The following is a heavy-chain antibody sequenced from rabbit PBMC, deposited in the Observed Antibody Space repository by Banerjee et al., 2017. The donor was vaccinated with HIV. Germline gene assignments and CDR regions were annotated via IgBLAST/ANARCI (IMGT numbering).Heavy chain of an antibody. CDR2: IDPVFGSA. D-gene: IGHD6-1*01. CDR1: GFDFSDYK. CDR3: VREYYIYGDSGVRYAYNL. V-gene: IGHV1S47*01. J-gene: IGHJ4*01. Sequence: QEQLVESGGGLVQPGGSLKLSCKASGFDFSDYKVTWVRQAPGKGLEWIGYIDPVFGSAYYASWVNGRFTISSHYAQNTLYLQLNSLTAADTATYFCVREYYIYGDSGVRYAYNLWGPGTLVTVS.